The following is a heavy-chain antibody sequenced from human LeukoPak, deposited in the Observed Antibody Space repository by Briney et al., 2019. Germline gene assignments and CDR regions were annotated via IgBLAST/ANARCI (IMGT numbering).Heavy chain of an antibody. CDR1: GGSISSYY. CDR3: AAGRGRWLQFDY. V-gene: IGHV4-59*08. D-gene: IGHD5-24*01. Sequence: PSETLSLTCTVSGGSISSYYWSWIRQPPGKGLEWIGYIYYSGSTSYNPSLKSRVTISVDTSKNQFSLKLSSVTAADTAVYYCAAGRGRWLQFDYWGQGTLVTVSS. J-gene: IGHJ4*02. CDR2: IYYSGST.